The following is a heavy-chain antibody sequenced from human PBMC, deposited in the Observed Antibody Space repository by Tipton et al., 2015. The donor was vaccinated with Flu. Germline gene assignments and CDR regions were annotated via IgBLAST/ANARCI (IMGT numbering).Heavy chain of an antibody. CDR3: ARRGRRSVAFDI. V-gene: IGHV4-39*07. CDR1: GGSISSSSYY. J-gene: IGHJ3*02. CDR2: IYYSGST. Sequence: GLVKPSETLSLTCTVSGGSISSSSYYWGWIRQPPGKGLEWIGSIYYSGSTYYNPSLKSRVTISVDTSKNQFSLKLSSVTAADTAVYYCARRGRRSVAFDIWGQGTMVTVSS. D-gene: IGHD3-10*01.